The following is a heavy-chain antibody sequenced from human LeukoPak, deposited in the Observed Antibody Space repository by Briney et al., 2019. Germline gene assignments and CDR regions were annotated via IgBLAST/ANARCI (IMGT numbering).Heavy chain of an antibody. CDR2: IYYSGST. V-gene: IGHV4-39*01. CDR3: ASQNSGYVSDKKTLDY. Sequence: PSETLSLTCTVSGGSISSSSYYWGWIRQPPGKGLEWIGSIYYSGSTYYNPSLKSQVTISVDTSKNQFSLKLSSVTAADTAVYYCASQNSGYVSDKKTLDYWGQGTLVTVSS. CDR1: GGSISSSSYY. D-gene: IGHD5-12*01. J-gene: IGHJ4*02.